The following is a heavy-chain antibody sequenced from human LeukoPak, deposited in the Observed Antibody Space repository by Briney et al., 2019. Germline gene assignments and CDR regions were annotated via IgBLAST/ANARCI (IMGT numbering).Heavy chain of an antibody. CDR2: ISGSGGST. CDR3: AKSSMVRGVIIYYYYYMDV. V-gene: IGHV3-23*01. J-gene: IGHJ6*03. Sequence: GGTLRLSCAASGFTFGSYGMSWVRQAPGKGLEWVSAISGSGGSTYYADSVKGRFTISRDNSKNTLYLQMNSLRAEDTAVYYCAKSSMVRGVIIYYYYYMDVWGKGTTVTISS. D-gene: IGHD3-10*01. CDR1: GFTFGSYG.